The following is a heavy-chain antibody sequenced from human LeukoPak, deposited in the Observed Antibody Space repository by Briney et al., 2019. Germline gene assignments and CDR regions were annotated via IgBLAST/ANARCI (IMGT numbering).Heavy chain of an antibody. J-gene: IGHJ3*02. V-gene: IGHV1-69*04. CDR2: IIPILGIA. CDR1: GGTFSSYA. Sequence: GASVKVSCKASGGTFSSYAISWVRQAPGQGLEWMGRIIPILGIANYAQKFQGRVTITADESTSTAYMELSSLRSEDTAVYYCARPSKTRQLVADAFDIWGQGTMVTVSS. CDR3: ARPSKTRQLVADAFDI. D-gene: IGHD6-13*01.